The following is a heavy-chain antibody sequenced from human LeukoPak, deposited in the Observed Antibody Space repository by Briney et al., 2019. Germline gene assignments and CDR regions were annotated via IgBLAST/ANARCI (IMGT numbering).Heavy chain of an antibody. CDR2: MYYSGST. Sequence: PSETLSLTCTVSGGSISSYYWSWIRQPPGKGLEWIGYMYYSGSTNYNPSLKSRVTISVDTSKNQFSLKLSSVTAAHTTGQYGARKQVYSYGYSDYYYYIYEWGKGTTVTVSS. V-gene: IGHV4-59*01. D-gene: IGHD5-18*01. CDR3: ARKQVYSYGYSDYYYYIYE. J-gene: IGHJ6*03. CDR1: GGSISSYY.